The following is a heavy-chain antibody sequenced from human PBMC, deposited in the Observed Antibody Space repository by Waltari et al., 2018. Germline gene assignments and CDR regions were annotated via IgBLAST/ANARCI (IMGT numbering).Heavy chain of an antibody. V-gene: IGHV1-46*01. D-gene: IGHD6-19*01. CDR2: NNPSGDST. Sequence: QVQLVQSGAEVKKPGASVKVSCKASGYTFTRYYMHWVRHATGQGLEWMVINNPSGDSTSYAQKFQGRVTRTSDTSTSTGYMELSSLRAEDTAVYYWAVGWAVAGRNAFDIWGQGTMVTVSS. CDR1: GYTFTRYY. J-gene: IGHJ3*02. CDR3: AVGWAVAGRNAFDI.